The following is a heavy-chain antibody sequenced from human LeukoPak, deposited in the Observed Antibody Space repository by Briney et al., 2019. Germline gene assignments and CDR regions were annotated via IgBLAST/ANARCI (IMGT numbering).Heavy chain of an antibody. CDR1: GDSISSYY. D-gene: IGHD3-22*01. CDR2: VSSRGDT. J-gene: IGHJ4*02. V-gene: IGHV4-59*01. CDR3: ARGPRYFDTSGYYFDC. Sequence: SEPLSLTCTVSGDSISSYYWSWIRQPPGKGLEWIGYVSSRGDTNYNPSLKSRVTISRDTSKNQVSLNLNSITAADTAVYSCARGPRYFDTSGYYFDCWGQGLLVTVSS.